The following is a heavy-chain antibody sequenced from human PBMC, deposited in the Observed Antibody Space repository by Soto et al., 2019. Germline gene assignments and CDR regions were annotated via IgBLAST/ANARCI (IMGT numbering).Heavy chain of an antibody. Sequence: SETLSLTCAVSGGSSSSGGYSWSWIRQPPGKGLEWIGYIYHSGSTYYNPSLKSQVTISVDRSKNQFSLKLSSVTAADTAVYYCARVPMYDSSGYYYGAFDIWGQGTMVTVSS. J-gene: IGHJ3*02. D-gene: IGHD3-22*01. CDR2: IYHSGST. CDR3: ARVPMYDSSGYYYGAFDI. V-gene: IGHV4-30-2*01. CDR1: GGSSSSGGYS.